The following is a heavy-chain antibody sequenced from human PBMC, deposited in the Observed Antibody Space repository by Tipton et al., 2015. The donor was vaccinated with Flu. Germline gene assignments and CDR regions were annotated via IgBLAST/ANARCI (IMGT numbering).Heavy chain of an antibody. D-gene: IGHD7-27*01. CDR3: ARDRSGEGWFDP. J-gene: IGHJ5*02. CDR2: IYGGGST. CDR1: GFTFSSYS. V-gene: IGHV3-66*01. Sequence: GSLRLSCAASGFTFSSYSMNWVRQAPGKGLEWVSVIYGGGSTYYADSVKDRFTISRDNSKNTLYLQMNSLRAEDTAVYYCARDRSGEGWFDPWGQGTLVTVSS.